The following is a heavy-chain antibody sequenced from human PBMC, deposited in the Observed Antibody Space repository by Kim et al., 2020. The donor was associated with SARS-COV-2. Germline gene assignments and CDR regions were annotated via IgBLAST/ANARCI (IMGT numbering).Heavy chain of an antibody. CDR1: GYTFTSYA. CDR2: INTNTGNP. V-gene: IGHV7-4-1*02. D-gene: IGHD3-22*01. CDR3: ARESVGGFPPDSRLFL. J-gene: IGHJ4*02. Sequence: ASVKVSCKASGYTFTSYAMNWVRQAPGQGLEWMGWINTNTGNPTYAQGFTGRFVFSLDTSVSTAYLQISSLKAEDTAVYYCARESVGGFPPDSRLFLWGQGTLVTVSS.